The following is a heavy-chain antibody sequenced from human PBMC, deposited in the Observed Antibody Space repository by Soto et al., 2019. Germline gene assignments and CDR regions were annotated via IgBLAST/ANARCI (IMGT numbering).Heavy chain of an antibody. J-gene: IGHJ6*02. D-gene: IGHD3-3*01. CDR2: ISYDGSNK. V-gene: IGHV3-30-3*01. Sequence: GGSLRLSCAASGFTFSSYAMHWVRQAPGKGLEWVAVISYDGSNKYYADSVKGRFTISRDNSKNTLYLQMNSLRAEDTAVYYCARDLDYYYYYGMDVWGQGTTVTVSS. CDR3: ARDLDYYYYYGMDV. CDR1: GFTFSSYA.